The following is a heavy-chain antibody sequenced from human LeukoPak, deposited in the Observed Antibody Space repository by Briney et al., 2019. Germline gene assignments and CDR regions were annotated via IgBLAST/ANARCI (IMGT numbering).Heavy chain of an antibody. Sequence: SETLSLTCTVSGASISSHYWSWIRQPPGRGLEWIGYISYTGSTDYNPSLKGRVTMSIDTSKNQFSLSLNSVTATDAAVYLCAGDLNNVAWSYWWGQGNLVTVSP. CDR1: GASISSHY. CDR3: AGDLNNVAWSYW. D-gene: IGHD3-9*01. CDR2: ISYTGST. J-gene: IGHJ4*02. V-gene: IGHV4-59*04.